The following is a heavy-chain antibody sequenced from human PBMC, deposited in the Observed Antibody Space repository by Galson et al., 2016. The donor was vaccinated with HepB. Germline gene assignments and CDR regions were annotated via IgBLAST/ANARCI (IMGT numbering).Heavy chain of an antibody. J-gene: IGHJ5*01. CDR2: MNPKSGNT. V-gene: IGHV1-8*01. D-gene: IGHD2-2*01. CDR1: GYTFTSSD. Sequence: SVKVSCKASGYTFTSSDINWVRQATGRRLEWLGWMNPKSGNTGFAQKFQGRVTMTRNNSMTTAYMELSSLTSEDTAVYYCTRGQFVVFSAQMKVRWFDSWGQGTLVTVSS. CDR3: TRGQFVVFSAQMKVRWFDS.